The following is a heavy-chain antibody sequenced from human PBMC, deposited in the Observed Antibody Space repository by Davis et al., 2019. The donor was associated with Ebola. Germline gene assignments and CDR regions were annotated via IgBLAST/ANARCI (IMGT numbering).Heavy chain of an antibody. D-gene: IGHD2-2*01. Sequence: GESLKISCAASGFTFSSYSMNWVRQAPGKGLEWVSGISWNSGSIGYADSVKGRFTISRDNAKNSLYLQMNSLRDEDTAVYYCARGAYCSSTSCSYFDYWGQGTLVTVSS. CDR3: ARGAYCSSTSCSYFDY. V-gene: IGHV3-48*02. CDR1: GFTFSSYS. CDR2: ISWNSGSI. J-gene: IGHJ4*02.